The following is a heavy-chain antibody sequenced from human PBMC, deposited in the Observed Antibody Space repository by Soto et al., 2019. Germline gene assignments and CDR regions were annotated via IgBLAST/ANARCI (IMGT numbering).Heavy chain of an antibody. CDR3: ASILRTYYMDV. J-gene: IGHJ6*03. CDR2: INHSGST. Sequence: SGTLSLTCAVYGGSFSGYYWSWIRQPPGKGLEWIGEINHSGSTNYNPSLKSRVTISVDTSKNQFSLKLSSVTAADTAVYYCASILRTYYMDVWGKGTTVTVSS. V-gene: IGHV4-34*01. CDR1: GGSFSGYY. D-gene: IGHD3-3*01.